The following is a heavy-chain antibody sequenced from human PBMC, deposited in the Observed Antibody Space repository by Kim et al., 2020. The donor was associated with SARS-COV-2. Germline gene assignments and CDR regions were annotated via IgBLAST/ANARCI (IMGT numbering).Heavy chain of an antibody. V-gene: IGHV5-10-1*01. CDR1: GYTFTNYW. CDR3: ATQGGMDG. CDR2: FDRSGSHS. Sequence: GESLKISCKGSGYTFTNYWISWVRQMPGKGLEGVGKFDRSGSHSIYSPSFQGHVTMSGEDSISTAYLQWSSLKGSDTGIYHWATQGGMDGWGQGTTVTVSS. J-gene: IGHJ6*02.